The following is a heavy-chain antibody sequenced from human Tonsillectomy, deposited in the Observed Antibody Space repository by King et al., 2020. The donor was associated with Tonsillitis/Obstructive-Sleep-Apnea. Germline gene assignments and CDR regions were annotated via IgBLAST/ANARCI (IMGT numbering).Heavy chain of an antibody. CDR2: IHHSGSS. V-gene: IGHV4-39*07. CDR3: ARNGWLFGQAVMVFYYHGLDF. J-gene: IGHJ6*02. Sequence: QLQESGPGLVKPSETLSLTCTVSGGSISSSSYHWGWIRQPPGKGLEWIGSIHHSGSSFHNPSLKSRVTMSMDTSKNQFSLNLTSVTAADTAVYFCARNGWLFGQAVMVFYYHGLDFWGQGTTVTVSS. D-gene: IGHD2-2*01. CDR1: GGSISSSSYH.